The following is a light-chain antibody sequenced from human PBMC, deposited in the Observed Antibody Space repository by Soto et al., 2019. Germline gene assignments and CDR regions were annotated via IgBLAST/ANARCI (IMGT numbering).Light chain of an antibody. V-gene: IGLV1-40*01. CDR2: GNS. J-gene: IGLJ3*02. CDR3: QSYDSSLSVWV. Sequence: QSALTQPPSVSGAPGQRVTISCTGSSSNIGAGYDVHWYQQLPGTAPKLLIYGNSNRPSGVPDRFSGSKSGTSASLAITGRQAEDEADYYCQSYDSSLSVWVFGGGTKLTVL. CDR1: SSNIGAGYD.